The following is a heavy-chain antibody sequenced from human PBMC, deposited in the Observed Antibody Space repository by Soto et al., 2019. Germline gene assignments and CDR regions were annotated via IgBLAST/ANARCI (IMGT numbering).Heavy chain of an antibody. CDR3: AKFDGGVSGPVDY. J-gene: IGHJ4*02. V-gene: IGHV3-23*01. Sequence: PGGSLRLSCAASGFTFSGCAMGWVRQAPGKGLEWVSGISGGGKNTYYGDSVKGRIAISRDNSKNTVSLQMNSLRVEDSAVYYCAKFDGGVSGPVDYWGQGTLVTVSS. CDR1: GFTFSGCA. CDR2: ISGGGKNT. D-gene: IGHD2-15*01.